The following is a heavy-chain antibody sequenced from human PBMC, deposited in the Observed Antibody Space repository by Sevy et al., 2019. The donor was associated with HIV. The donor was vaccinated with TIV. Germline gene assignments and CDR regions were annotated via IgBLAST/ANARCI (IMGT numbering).Heavy chain of an antibody. D-gene: IGHD3-22*01. CDR3: AMSRGRGLYYYDTSGYLPSY. Sequence: GGSLRLSCAASGFMFDDYAMHWVRQAQGKGLEWVSVVSWDGSSTYYADSVKGRFTISRDNSKSSLYLQMNSLRAEDTALYYCAMSRGRGLYYYDTSGYLPSYWGQGTLVTVSS. J-gene: IGHJ4*02. CDR2: VSWDGSST. CDR1: GFMFDDYA. V-gene: IGHV3-43D*03.